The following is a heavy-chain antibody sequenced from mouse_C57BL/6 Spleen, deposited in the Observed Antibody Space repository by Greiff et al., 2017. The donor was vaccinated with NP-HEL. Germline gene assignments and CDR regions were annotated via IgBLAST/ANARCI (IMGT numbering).Heavy chain of an antibody. Sequence: QVQLQQSGAELARPGASVKLSCKASGYTFTSYGISWVKQRTGQGLEWIGEIYPRSGNTYYNEKFKGKATLTADKSSSTAYMELRSLTSEDSAVYFCARDEGLRRYFDVWGTGTTVTVSS. CDR3: ARDEGLRRYFDV. CDR2: IYPRSGNT. CDR1: GYTFTSYG. J-gene: IGHJ1*03. V-gene: IGHV1-81*01. D-gene: IGHD2-4*01.